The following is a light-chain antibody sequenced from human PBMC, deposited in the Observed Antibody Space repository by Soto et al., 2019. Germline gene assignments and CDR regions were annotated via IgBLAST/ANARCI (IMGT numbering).Light chain of an antibody. Sequence: APTSPAPGSASPGQPIPISCTGTHGYIRSYNRVSWYQQHPGKAPKLIIYEFTDRPSGVSNRFSGSKSGNTASLTISGLQAEDESEYYCSAYTNINTRACVFGTGTKVTVL. J-gene: IGLJ1*01. CDR1: HGYIRSYNR. CDR3: SAYTNINTRACV. V-gene: IGLV2-14*01. CDR2: EFT.